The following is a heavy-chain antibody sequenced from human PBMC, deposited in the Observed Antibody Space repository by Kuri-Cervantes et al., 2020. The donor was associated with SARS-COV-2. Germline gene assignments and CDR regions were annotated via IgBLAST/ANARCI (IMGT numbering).Heavy chain of an antibody. Sequence: SETLSLTCTVSGGSISSYYWSWIRQPPGKGLEWIGYIYYSGSTNYNPSLKSRVTISVDTSKNQFSLKLSSVTAADTAVYYCAGEQWLGPFGYWGQGTLVTVSS. CDR3: AGEQWLGPFGY. J-gene: IGHJ4*02. V-gene: IGHV4-59*01. D-gene: IGHD6-19*01. CDR2: IYYSGST. CDR1: GGSISSYY.